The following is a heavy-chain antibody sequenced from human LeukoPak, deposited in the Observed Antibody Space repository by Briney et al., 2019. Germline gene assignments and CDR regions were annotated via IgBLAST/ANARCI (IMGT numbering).Heavy chain of an antibody. CDR1: GFTFSSHW. CDR3: ARGWLWWETDAFDI. D-gene: IGHD2-21*01. CDR2: INGDGSDT. Sequence: PGGSLTLSCAASGFTFSSHWMHWVRHAPGKGLVWVSRINGDGSDTPYADSVKGRFTISRDNAKNTVYLQMNSLRAEDTAVYYCARGWLWWETDAFDIWGQGTMVTVSS. J-gene: IGHJ3*02. V-gene: IGHV3-74*01.